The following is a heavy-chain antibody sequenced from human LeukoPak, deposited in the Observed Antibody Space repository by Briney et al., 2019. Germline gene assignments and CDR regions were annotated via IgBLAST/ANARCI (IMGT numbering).Heavy chain of an antibody. CDR3: AREGHDSISWYWDY. Sequence: ASVKVSCKASGYTFTSYAMHWVRQAPGQRLEWMGYINAGNGNTKYSQKFQGRVIITRDTSASTAYMELSSRRSEDTDVYYCAREGHDSISWYWDYWGQGTLVTVSS. J-gene: IGHJ4*02. D-gene: IGHD6-13*01. V-gene: IGHV1-3*01. CDR2: INAGNGNT. CDR1: GYTFTSYA.